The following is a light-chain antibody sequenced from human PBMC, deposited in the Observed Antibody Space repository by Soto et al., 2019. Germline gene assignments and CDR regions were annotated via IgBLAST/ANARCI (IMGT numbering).Light chain of an antibody. CDR2: GAS. Sequence: EIVLTQSPGTLSLFPGERATLSCRASQSLTTRYLAWYQQTPGQAPRLLIYGASSRATGIPDRFSGSGSGTAFTLSITILEPEDFAVYSCQQYCSAPTFSQGTRLEIK. J-gene: IGKJ5*01. CDR1: QSLTTRY. CDR3: QQYCSAPT. V-gene: IGKV3-20*01.